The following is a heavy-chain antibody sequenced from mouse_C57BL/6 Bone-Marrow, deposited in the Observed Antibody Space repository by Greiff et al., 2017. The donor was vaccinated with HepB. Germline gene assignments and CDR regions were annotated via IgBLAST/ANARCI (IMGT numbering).Heavy chain of an antibody. CDR3: ARVATVVATTDYFDY. V-gene: IGHV1-42*01. CDR2: INPSTGGT. J-gene: IGHJ2*01. CDR1: GYSFTGYY. Sequence: VQLQQSGPELVKPGASVKISCKASGYSFTGYYMNWVKQSPEKSLEWIGEINPSTGGTTYNQKFKAKATLTVDKSSSTAYMQLKSLTSEDSAVYYCARVATVVATTDYFDYWGQGTTLTVSS. D-gene: IGHD1-1*01.